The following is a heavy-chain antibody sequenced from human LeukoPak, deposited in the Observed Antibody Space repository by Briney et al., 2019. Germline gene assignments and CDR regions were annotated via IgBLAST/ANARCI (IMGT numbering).Heavy chain of an antibody. Sequence: PVKVSCKASGGTFSSYAISWVRQAPGQGLEWMGRIIPILGIANYAQKFQGRVTITADKSTSTAYMELSSLRSEDTAVYYCARSGITMVRGVIIPNAFDIWGQGTMVTVSS. D-gene: IGHD3-10*01. V-gene: IGHV1-69*04. CDR3: ARSGITMVRGVIIPNAFDI. CDR2: IIPILGIA. J-gene: IGHJ3*02. CDR1: GGTFSSYA.